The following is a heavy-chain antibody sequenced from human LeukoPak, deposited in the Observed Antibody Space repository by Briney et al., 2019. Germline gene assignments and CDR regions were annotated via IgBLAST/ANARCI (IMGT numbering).Heavy chain of an antibody. Sequence: GGSLRLSCAASGFTFSSYAMSWVRQAPGKGLEWVSAISGSGGSTYYADSVKGRFTISRDNSKNTLYLQMNSLRAEDTAVYYCARTPVLLWFGEAYAFDIWGQGTMVTVSS. V-gene: IGHV3-23*01. J-gene: IGHJ3*02. CDR2: ISGSGGST. CDR3: ARTPVLLWFGEAYAFDI. D-gene: IGHD3-10*01. CDR1: GFTFSSYA.